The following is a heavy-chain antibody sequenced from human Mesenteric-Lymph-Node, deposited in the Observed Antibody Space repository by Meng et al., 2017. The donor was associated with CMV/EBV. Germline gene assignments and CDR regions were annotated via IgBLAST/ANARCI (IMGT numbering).Heavy chain of an antibody. V-gene: IGHV1-2*02. CDR2: INPNSGGT. Sequence: ASVKVSCKASGYTFTGYSMHWVRQAPGQGLEWMGWINPNSGGTNYAQKFQGRVTMTRDTSITIAYMELSRLRSDDTAVYFCASDRVTTSEDYYYGMDVWGQGTTVTVSS. CDR3: ASDRVTTSEDYYYGMDV. J-gene: IGHJ6*02. CDR1: GYTFTGYS. D-gene: IGHD4-17*01.